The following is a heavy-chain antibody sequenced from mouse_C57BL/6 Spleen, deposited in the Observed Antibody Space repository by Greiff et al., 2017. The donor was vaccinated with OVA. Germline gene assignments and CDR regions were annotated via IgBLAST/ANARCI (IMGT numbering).Heavy chain of an antibody. Sequence: QVQLQQPGAELVMPGASVKLSCKASGYTFTSYWMHWVKQRPGQGLEWIGEIDPSDSYTNYNQKFTGKSTLTVDKSSSTAYMQLSSLTSEDSAVYYCYYYGRGVAYWGQGTLVTVSA. CDR3: YYYGRGVAY. CDR2: IDPSDSYT. CDR1: GYTFTSYW. D-gene: IGHD1-1*01. J-gene: IGHJ3*01. V-gene: IGHV1-69*01.